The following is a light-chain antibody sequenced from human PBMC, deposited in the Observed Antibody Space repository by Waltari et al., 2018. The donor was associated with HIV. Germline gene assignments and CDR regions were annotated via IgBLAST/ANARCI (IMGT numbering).Light chain of an antibody. CDR1: SSNIGSNY. CDR3: ATWDDSLSVVV. CDR2: RNK. V-gene: IGLV1-47*01. J-gene: IGLJ2*01. Sequence: QSVLTQPPSASGTPGQRVTISCSGSSSNIGSNYVYCYQQLPGTAPKLLIYRNKQRPSGVPDRFSGSKSGTSASLAISGLRSEDEADYYCATWDDSLSVVVFGGGTKLTVL.